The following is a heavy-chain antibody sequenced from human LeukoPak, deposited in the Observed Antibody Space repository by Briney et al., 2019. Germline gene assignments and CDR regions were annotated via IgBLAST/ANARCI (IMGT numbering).Heavy chain of an antibody. CDR2: IIPILGIA. V-gene: IGHV1-69*02. Sequence: SVKVSCKASGYTFTRYYMHWVRQAPGQGLEWMGRIIPILGIANYAQKFQGRVTITTDESTSTAYMELSSLRSEDTAVYYCARSDYGDYRFGYWGQGTLVTVSS. D-gene: IGHD4-17*01. J-gene: IGHJ4*02. CDR3: ARSDYGDYRFGY. CDR1: GYTFTRYY.